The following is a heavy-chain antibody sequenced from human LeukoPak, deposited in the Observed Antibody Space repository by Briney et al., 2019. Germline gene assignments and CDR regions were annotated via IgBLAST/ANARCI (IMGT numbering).Heavy chain of an antibody. CDR1: GGSISSYY. J-gene: IGHJ6*03. D-gene: IGHD6-19*01. V-gene: IGHV4-4*07. CDR3: ARVRLVRSYYYYYYYMDV. Sequence: PSETLSLTCTVSGGSISSYYWSWIRQPAGKGLEWIGRIYTSGSTNYNRSLKSRVTMSVDTSKNQFSLKLSSVTAADTAVYYCARVRLVRSYYYYYYYMDVWGKGTTVTVSS. CDR2: IYTSGST.